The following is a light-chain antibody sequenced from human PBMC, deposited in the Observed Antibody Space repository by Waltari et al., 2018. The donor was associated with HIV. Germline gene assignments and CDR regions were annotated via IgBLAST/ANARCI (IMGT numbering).Light chain of an antibody. V-gene: IGLV2-8*01. CDR3: SSYAGSNKFV. CDR2: EVT. CDR1: SSDVGGYNY. J-gene: IGLJ1*01. Sequence: QSALTQPPSASGSPGQSVTISCTGTSSDVGGYNYVSWYQQHPGKAPKHMIYEVTKRPSGVPDRFSGSKSGNTASLTVSGLQAEDEADYYCSSYAGSNKFVVGTGTKVTVL.